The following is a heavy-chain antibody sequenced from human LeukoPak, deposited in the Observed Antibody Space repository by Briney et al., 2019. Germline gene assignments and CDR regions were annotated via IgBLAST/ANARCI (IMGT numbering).Heavy chain of an antibody. V-gene: IGHV1-18*01. Sequence: ASVKVSCKASGYTFISYGISWVRQAPGQGLEWMGWISAYNGNTNYAQKLQGRVTMTTDTSTSTAYMELRSLRSDDTAVYYCARDMRCSSTSCYEYYYMDVWGKGTTVTVSS. D-gene: IGHD2-2*01. CDR3: ARDMRCSSTSCYEYYYMDV. CDR2: ISAYNGNT. J-gene: IGHJ6*03. CDR1: GYTFISYG.